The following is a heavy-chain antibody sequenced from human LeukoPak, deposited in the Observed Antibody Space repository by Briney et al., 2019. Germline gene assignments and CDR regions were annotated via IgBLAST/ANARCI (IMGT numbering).Heavy chain of an antibody. D-gene: IGHD2-21*01. J-gene: IGHJ4*02. CDR3: AKGFVSAYDY. CDR1: GYTFTDYY. Sequence: ASVKVSCKASGYTFTDYYMHWVRQAPGQGLEWMGWINPNSGDTNYAQKFQGRVTMTRDTSISTAYMELNSLRAEDTAVYYCAKGFVSAYDYWGQGTLVTVSS. V-gene: IGHV1-2*02. CDR2: INPNSGDT.